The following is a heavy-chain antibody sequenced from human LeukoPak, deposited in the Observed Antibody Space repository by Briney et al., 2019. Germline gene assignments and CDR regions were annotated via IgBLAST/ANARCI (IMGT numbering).Heavy chain of an antibody. CDR3: ARDTPKITTIAVFAS. V-gene: IGHV1-69*05. CDR1: GGTFSSYA. J-gene: IGHJ4*02. D-gene: IGHD1-1*01. Sequence: ASVKVSCKASGGTFSSYAISWVRQAPGQGLEWMGGIIPIFGTANYAQKFQGRVTITTDESTSTAYMELSSLRSEDTAVYYCARDTPKITTIAVFASWGQGTLVTVSS. CDR2: IIPIFGTA.